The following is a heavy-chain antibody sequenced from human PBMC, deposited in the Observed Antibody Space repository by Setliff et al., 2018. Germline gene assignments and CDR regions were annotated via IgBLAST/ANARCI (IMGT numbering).Heavy chain of an antibody. Sequence: GGSLRLSCAASGFTFSIYSMNWVRQAPGKGLEWISYTSSGSNSIYYADSVMGRFTISRDNDRNFLYLQMNRLRPEDTAVYYCARDVVRTFPAWGQGTLVTVSS. D-gene: IGHD3-16*01. CDR1: GFTFSIYS. V-gene: IGHV3-48*01. CDR3: ARDVVRTFPA. J-gene: IGHJ4*02. CDR2: TSSGSNSI.